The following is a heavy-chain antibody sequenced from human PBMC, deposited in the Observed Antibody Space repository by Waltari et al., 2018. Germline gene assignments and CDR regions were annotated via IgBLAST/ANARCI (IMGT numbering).Heavy chain of an antibody. V-gene: IGHV3-49*05. CDR2: IRKGEHGGTA. J-gene: IGHJ4*02. CDR1: GFTFGDFA. Sequence: EVQLEESGGGMVKPGRSLRLSCLTSGFTFGDFAMSWFRQAPGKGREWVGFIRKGEHGGTAEYAASVKDRFTISRDDSQSIAYLQMNSLKTEDTAVYYCTRGALDYWGRGTLVTVSS. D-gene: IGHD1-26*01. CDR3: TRGALDY.